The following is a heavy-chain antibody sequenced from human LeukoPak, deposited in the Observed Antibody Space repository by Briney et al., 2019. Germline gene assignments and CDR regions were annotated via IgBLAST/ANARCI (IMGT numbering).Heavy chain of an antibody. CDR3: ARGKRGYYYDSSGYYPFGY. V-gene: IGHV4-34*01. D-gene: IGHD3-22*01. Sequence: KPSETLSLTCAVYGGSFSGYYWSWIRQPPGKGLEWIGEINHSGSTNYNPSLKSRVTISVDTSKNQFSLKLSSVTAADTAVYYCARGKRGYYYDSSGYYPFGYWGQGTPVTVSS. CDR2: INHSGST. CDR1: GGSFSGYY. J-gene: IGHJ4*02.